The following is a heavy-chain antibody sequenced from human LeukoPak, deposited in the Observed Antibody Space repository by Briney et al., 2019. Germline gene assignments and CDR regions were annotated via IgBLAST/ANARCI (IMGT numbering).Heavy chain of an antibody. V-gene: IGHV1-69*13. J-gene: IGHJ5*02. D-gene: IGHD2/OR15-2a*01. CDR1: VGTFSSYA. Sequence: SVKVSCKSSVGTFSSYAVSWVRQAPGQGLEWMGGIIPIFGTANYAQKFQGRVTITADESTSTAYMELSSLRSEDTAVYYCASSPEYRNGPTSNWFDPWGQGTLVTVSS. CDR2: IIPIFGTA. CDR3: ASSPEYRNGPTSNWFDP.